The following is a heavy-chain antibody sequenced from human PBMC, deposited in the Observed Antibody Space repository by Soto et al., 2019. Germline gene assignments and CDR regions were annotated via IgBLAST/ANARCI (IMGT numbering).Heavy chain of an antibody. D-gene: IGHD7-27*01. CDR2: TIPIYGTT. CDR1: GRTFSNDA. Sequence: QVQLVQSGAEVKNHGSSVKVSCKTSGRTFSNDAISWVRQAPGQGLEWMGGTIPIYGTTHYAQKLQDRLKLTPDESTGTAYMELSSLRSDDTGVYYCARDGMGTIVGGMDVWGQGTTVTVSS. J-gene: IGHJ6*02. CDR3: ARDGMGTIVGGMDV. V-gene: IGHV1-69*01.